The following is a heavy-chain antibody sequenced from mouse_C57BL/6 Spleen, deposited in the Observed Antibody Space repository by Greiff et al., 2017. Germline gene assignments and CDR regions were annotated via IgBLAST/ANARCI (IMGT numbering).Heavy chain of an antibody. Sequence: VQLQQPGAELVKPGASVKMSCKASGYTFTSYWITWVKQRPGQGLEWIGDIYPGSGSTNYNEKFKSKATLTVDTSSSTAYMQLSSLTSEDSAVYYCARDGLLYGSSHQFAYWGQGTLVTVSA. CDR1: GYTFTSYW. V-gene: IGHV1-55*01. CDR3: ARDGLLYGSSHQFAY. J-gene: IGHJ3*01. CDR2: IYPGSGST. D-gene: IGHD1-1*01.